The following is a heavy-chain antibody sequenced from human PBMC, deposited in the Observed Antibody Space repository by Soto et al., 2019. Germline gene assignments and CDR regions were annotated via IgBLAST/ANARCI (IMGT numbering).Heavy chain of an antibody. D-gene: IGHD3-10*01. J-gene: IGHJ4*02. CDR1: GFTFSSYV. Sequence: EVQLLESGGGLVQPGGSLRLSCAASGFTFSSYVMSWVRQAPGKGLEWVSAISGSGGSTYYADSVKGRFTISRDNSKNTLYLQMNSLRAEDTAVYYCAKDEVTMVRGVIFFDYWGQGTLVTVSS. CDR3: AKDEVTMVRGVIFFDY. V-gene: IGHV3-23*01. CDR2: ISGSGGST.